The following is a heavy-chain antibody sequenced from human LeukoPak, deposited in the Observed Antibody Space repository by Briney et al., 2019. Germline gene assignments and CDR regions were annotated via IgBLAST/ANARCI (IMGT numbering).Heavy chain of an antibody. CDR2: ISSGSSYI. V-gene: IGHV3-21*01. CDR1: AFTFSSYG. CDR3: ARGVGYYYDSSGYYFDY. D-gene: IGHD3-22*01. Sequence: GGSLRLSCAASAFTFSSYGMNWVRQAPGKGLEWVSSISSGSSYIFYADSVKGRFTISRDSAKNSLYLQMDSLRAEDTAVYYCARGVGYYYDSSGYYFDYWGQGTLVTVSS. J-gene: IGHJ4*02.